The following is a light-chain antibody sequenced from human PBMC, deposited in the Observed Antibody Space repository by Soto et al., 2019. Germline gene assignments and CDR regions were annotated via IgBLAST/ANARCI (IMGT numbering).Light chain of an antibody. J-gene: IGKJ2*01. V-gene: IGKV1-6*01. CDR3: LQDYDYPYT. CDR1: QGIRDD. Sequence: AIQMTQSASSLSASVGDRVTITCRASQGIRDDLGWYQQKPGKAPKLLIYAASNLQSGVPSRFSGSGSGTDFTLIISSLQPEDFATYYCLQDYDYPYTFGQGTKLEIK. CDR2: AAS.